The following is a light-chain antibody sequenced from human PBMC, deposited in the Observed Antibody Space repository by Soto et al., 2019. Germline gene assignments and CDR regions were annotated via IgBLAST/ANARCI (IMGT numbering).Light chain of an antibody. CDR2: GAS. Sequence: EIMLTQSPGTLSLSPGERATLSCRASQTISSNLAWYQQKPGQTPRLLIYGASTRAAGIPARFSGSGSGTDFTLTITSLQSEDFAVYYCQQYNNWPPFTFGPGTKVDIK. CDR3: QQYNNWPPFT. V-gene: IGKV3-15*01. CDR1: QTISSN. J-gene: IGKJ3*01.